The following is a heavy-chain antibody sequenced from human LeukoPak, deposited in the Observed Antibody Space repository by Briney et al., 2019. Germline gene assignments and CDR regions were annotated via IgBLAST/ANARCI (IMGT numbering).Heavy chain of an antibody. CDR2: IIPIFGTA. V-gene: IGHV1-69*01. Sequence: ASVKVSCKASGGTFSSYAISWVRQAPGQGLEWMGGIIPIFGTANYAQKFQGRVTITADESTSTAYMELSSLRSEDTAVYYCARSRPIAAAGTFANGGEEYYFDYWGQGTLVTVSS. D-gene: IGHD6-13*01. J-gene: IGHJ4*02. CDR1: GGTFSSYA. CDR3: ARSRPIAAAGTFANGGEEYYFDY.